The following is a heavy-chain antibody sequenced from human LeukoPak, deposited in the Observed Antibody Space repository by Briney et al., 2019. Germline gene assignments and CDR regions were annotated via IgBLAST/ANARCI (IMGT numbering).Heavy chain of an antibody. CDR1: GGSISTNICY. J-gene: IGHJ4*02. Sequence: SETLSLTCTVSGGSISTNICYWGWIRQPPGKGLEWIGNIHDSETTYYNPSLKSRVAISVDTSNNQFSLKLSSVTAADTAVYYCARLYLSSSWSYYFDYWGRGTLVTVSS. CDR2: IHDSETT. D-gene: IGHD6-13*01. CDR3: ARLYLSSSWSYYFDY. V-gene: IGHV4-39*01.